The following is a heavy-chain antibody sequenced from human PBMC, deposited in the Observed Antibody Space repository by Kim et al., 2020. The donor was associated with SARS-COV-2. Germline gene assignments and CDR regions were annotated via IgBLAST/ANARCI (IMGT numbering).Heavy chain of an antibody. V-gene: IGHV3-73*01. CDR3: TRRSEFGGVIVTDWFDP. J-gene: IGHJ5*02. CDR1: GFTFSGSA. Sequence: GGSLRLSCAASGFTFSGSAMHWVRQASGKGLEWVGRIRSKANSYATAYAASVKGRFTISRDDSKNTAYLQMNSLKTEDTAVYYCTRRSEFGGVIVTDWFDPWGQGTRVTGSS. D-gene: IGHD3-16*02. CDR2: IRSKANSYAT.